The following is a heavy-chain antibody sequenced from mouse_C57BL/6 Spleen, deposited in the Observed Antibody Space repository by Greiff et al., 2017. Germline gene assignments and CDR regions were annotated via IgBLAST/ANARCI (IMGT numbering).Heavy chain of an antibody. V-gene: IGHV1-66*01. J-gene: IGHJ2*01. D-gene: IGHD3-3*01. CDR2: IYPGSGNT. CDR3: ARGDSNYFDY. Sequence: QVQLQQPGPELVKPGASVKISCKASGYSFTSYYIHWVKQRPGQGLEWTGWIYPGSGNTKYNEKFKGKATLTADTSSSTAYMQLSSRPYDYSAVYYCARGDSNYFDYWGQGATLTVSS. CDR1: GYSFTSYY.